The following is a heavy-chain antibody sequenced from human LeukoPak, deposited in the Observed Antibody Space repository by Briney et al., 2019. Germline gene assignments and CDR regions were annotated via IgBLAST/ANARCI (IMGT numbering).Heavy chain of an antibody. D-gene: IGHD3-10*01. CDR3: AKAGVLTLVRGVIVDY. Sequence: PGGSLRLSCAASGFTFSGYAMSWVRQAPGKGLEWVSALSGSGDGTYYADSVKGRFTISRDNSKNTLFLQMNSLRAEDTAVYYCAKAGVLTLVRGVIVDYWGQGTLVTVSS. CDR2: LSGSGDGT. V-gene: IGHV3-23*01. J-gene: IGHJ4*02. CDR1: GFTFSGYA.